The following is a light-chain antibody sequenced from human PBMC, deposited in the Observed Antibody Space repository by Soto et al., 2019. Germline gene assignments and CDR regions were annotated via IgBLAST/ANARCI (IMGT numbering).Light chain of an antibody. CDR3: QQYGSSPLT. CDR1: QSVSSSY. CDR2: GAS. Sequence: EIVLTQSSCTLSLSTRERATLSWRASQSVSSSYLAWYQQNNGQAPRLLIYGASSRATGIPDRFSGSGYGTDFNLTISRLETEDLAVYDCQQYGSSPLTFGGGTKVDIK. V-gene: IGKV3-20*01. J-gene: IGKJ4*01.